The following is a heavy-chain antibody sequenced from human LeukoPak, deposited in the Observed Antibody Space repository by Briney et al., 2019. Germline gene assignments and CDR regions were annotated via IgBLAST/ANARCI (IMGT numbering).Heavy chain of an antibody. Sequence: GGSLRLSCAASGFTFSSYAMSWVRQAPGKGLEWVSGISGGGGSTYYADSVKGRFTISRDNSKNTLYLQMNSLRAEDTAVYYCANYSGSSRWFDYWGQGTLVAVSS. V-gene: IGHV3-23*01. CDR2: ISGGGGST. CDR1: GFTFSSYA. D-gene: IGHD6-13*01. J-gene: IGHJ4*02. CDR3: ANYSGSSRWFDY.